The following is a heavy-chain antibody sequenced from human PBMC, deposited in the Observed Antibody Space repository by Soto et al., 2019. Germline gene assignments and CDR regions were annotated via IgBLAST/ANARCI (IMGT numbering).Heavy chain of an antibody. Sequence: PGGSLRLSCAVSGFIFSSHEMNWVRQAPGKGLEWVSYISSSGSTIYYADSVKGRFTISRDNAKNSLYLQMNSLRAEDTAVYYCARGGPSTWNYLGWFDPWGQGTLVTVSS. J-gene: IGHJ5*02. CDR2: ISSSGSTI. CDR1: GFIFSSHE. D-gene: IGHD1-7*01. V-gene: IGHV3-48*03. CDR3: ARGGPSTWNYLGWFDP.